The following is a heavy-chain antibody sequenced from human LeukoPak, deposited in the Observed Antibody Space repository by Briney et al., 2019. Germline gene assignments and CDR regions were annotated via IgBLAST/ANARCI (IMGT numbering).Heavy chain of an antibody. D-gene: IGHD1-1*01. CDR3: ARDQNGGMDV. J-gene: IGHJ6*02. CDR2: IYYSGST. Sequence: PSQTLSLTCTVSGGSISSGGYYWSWIRQHPGKGLEWIGYIYYSGSTNYNPSLKSRVTISVDTSKNQFSLKLSSVTAADTAVYYCARDQNGGMDVWGQGTTVTVSS. V-gene: IGHV4-31*03. CDR1: GGSISSGGYY.